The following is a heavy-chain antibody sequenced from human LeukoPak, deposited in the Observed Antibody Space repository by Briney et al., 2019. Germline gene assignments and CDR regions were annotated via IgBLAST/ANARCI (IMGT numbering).Heavy chain of an antibody. CDR1: GYTFTSYD. CDR3: AIDSSGYAYYYYYGMDV. V-gene: IGHV1-8*01. J-gene: IGHJ6*02. Sequence: ASMKVSCKASGYTFTSYDINWVRQATGQGLEWMGWMNPNSGNTGYAQKFQGRVTMTRNTSISTAYMELSSLRSEDTAVYYCAIDSSGYAYYYYYGMDVWGQGTTVTVSS. CDR2: MNPNSGNT. D-gene: IGHD3-22*01.